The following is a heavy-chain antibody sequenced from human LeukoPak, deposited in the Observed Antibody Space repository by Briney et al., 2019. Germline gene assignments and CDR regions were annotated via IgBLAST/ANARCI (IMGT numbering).Heavy chain of an antibody. D-gene: IGHD1-26*01. V-gene: IGHV1-2*06. J-gene: IGHJ4*02. CDR3: ARDYSGSYTH. CDR2: IHPNSGDT. Sequence: GASVTVSCKASGYTFTDYYIHWMRQAPGQGLEWMGLIHPNSGDTYYAQKFRGRITMTRDTSITTAYMELDRLTSDDTAVYYCARDYSGSYTHWAQGTLVTISS. CDR1: GYTFTDYY.